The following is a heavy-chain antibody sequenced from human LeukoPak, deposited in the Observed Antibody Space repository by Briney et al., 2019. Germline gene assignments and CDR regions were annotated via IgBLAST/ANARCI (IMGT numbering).Heavy chain of an antibody. CDR3: AKDWGQIYYNYYMDV. Sequence: GGSLRLSCAASGFPFSNHAMSWVRQPPGKGLEWVSAISNGNTYYADSVRGCFTISRDDSRNMVYLQMDSLRAEDMAVYYCAKDWGQIYYNYYMDVWGKGTTVTVSS. V-gene: IGHV3-23*01. CDR2: ISNGNT. D-gene: IGHD3-16*01. CDR1: GFPFSNHA. J-gene: IGHJ6*03.